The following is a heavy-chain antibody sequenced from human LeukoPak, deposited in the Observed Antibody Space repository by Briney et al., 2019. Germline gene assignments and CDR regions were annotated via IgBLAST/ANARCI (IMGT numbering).Heavy chain of an antibody. D-gene: IGHD6-19*01. CDR3: AKDRIAVPPGYGMDV. J-gene: IGHJ6*02. CDR2: IRYDGSNR. Sequence: GGSLRLSCAASEFTFSTYAMNWVRQAPGMGLEWVAFIRYDGSNRYYADSVKGRFTISRDNSKNTLYLQMNSLRPEDTAVYYCAKDRIAVPPGYGMDVWGQGTTVTVSS. V-gene: IGHV3-30*02. CDR1: EFTFSTYA.